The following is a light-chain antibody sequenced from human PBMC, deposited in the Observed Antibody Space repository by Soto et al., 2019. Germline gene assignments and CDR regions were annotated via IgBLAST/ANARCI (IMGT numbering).Light chain of an antibody. V-gene: IGLV2-14*01. J-gene: IGLJ2*01. CDR2: EVT. CDR1: SSDVGGYKY. Sequence: QSALTQPASVSGSPGQSITISCTGTSSDVGGYKYVSWYQQHPGKAPKLMIYEVTNRPSGASNRFSGSKSGNTASLTISGLQAEDEADYYCSSYTTSSTLGFGGGTKLTVL. CDR3: SSYTTSSTLG.